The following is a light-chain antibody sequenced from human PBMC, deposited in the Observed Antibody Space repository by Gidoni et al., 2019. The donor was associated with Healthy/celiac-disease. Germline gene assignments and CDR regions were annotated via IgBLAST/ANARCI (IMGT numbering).Light chain of an antibody. J-gene: IGLJ3*02. V-gene: IGLV1-40*01. CDR3: QSYDSSLSGPV. Sequence: QSVLTQPPSLSGAPGQTITISCTGSSSNIGAGYDVHWYQQLPGTAPKLLIYGNSNRPSGVPDRFSGSKSGTSASLAITGLQAEDEADYYCQSYDSSLSGPVFGGGTKLTVL. CDR2: GNS. CDR1: SSNIGAGYD.